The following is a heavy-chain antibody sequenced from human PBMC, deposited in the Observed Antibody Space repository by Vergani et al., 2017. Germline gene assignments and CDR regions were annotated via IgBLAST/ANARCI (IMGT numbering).Heavy chain of an antibody. V-gene: IGHV4-39*01. CDR2: IYYSGST. D-gene: IGHD4-17*01. Sequence: QVQLQQWGPGLVKPSETLSLTCTVSGGSISSSSYYWGWIRQPPGKGLEWIGSIYYSGSTYYNPSLKSRVTISVDTSKNQFSLKLSSVTAADTAVYYCARLMTTRDYYYYGMDVWGQGP. CDR3: ARLMTTRDYYYYGMDV. J-gene: IGHJ6*02. CDR1: GGSISSSSYY.